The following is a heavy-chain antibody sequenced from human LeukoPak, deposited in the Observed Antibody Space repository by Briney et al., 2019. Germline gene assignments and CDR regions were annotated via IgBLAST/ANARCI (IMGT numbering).Heavy chain of an antibody. D-gene: IGHD5-12*01. CDR2: ISIDGSEK. Sequence: PGRSLRLSCAASGLIFRNYGMHWVRQAPGKGLEWVAVISIDGSEKYYADSVKGRFTISRDNSKNTLYLQMNSLRGDDTAVYYCADPQSRGYDYLDYWGQGTLVTVSS. V-gene: IGHV3-30*03. J-gene: IGHJ4*02. CDR1: GLIFRNYG. CDR3: ADPQSRGYDYLDY.